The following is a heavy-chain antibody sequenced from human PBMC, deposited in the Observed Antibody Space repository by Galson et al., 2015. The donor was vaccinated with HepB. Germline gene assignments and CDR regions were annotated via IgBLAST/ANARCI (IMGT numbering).Heavy chain of an antibody. CDR3: ARSLGLVGPYFDY. CDR2: INWNDDK. D-gene: IGHD3/OR15-3a*01. J-gene: IGHJ4*02. Sequence: PALVKPTQTLTLTCTFSGFSLRVSGMGVGWIRQPPGRALEWLAFINWNDDKRYNPSLKNRLTIIKDTFKNQVVLRMTNVDPADTATYYCARSLGLVGPYFDYWGQGSPITVSS. CDR1: GFSLRVSGMG. V-gene: IGHV2-5*01.